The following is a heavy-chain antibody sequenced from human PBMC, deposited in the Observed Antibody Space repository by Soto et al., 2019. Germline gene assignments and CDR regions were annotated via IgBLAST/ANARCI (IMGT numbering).Heavy chain of an antibody. Sequence: APMKVSRQTSGYTFFNYCITWVRQAPRQGLECLGWISAYNGNTKYAQKVQGRVTMTRDTSTSTAYMELSSLRSDDTAIYYCARDDRRFGEFANPINYSGQGTLVTVST. CDR1: GYTFFNYC. V-gene: IGHV1-18*01. D-gene: IGHD3-10*01. CDR3: ARDDRRFGEFANPINY. CDR2: ISAYNGNT. J-gene: IGHJ4*02.